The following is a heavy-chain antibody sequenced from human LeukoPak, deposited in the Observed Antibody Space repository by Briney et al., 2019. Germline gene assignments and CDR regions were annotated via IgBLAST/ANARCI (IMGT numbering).Heavy chain of an antibody. J-gene: IGHJ3*02. CDR2: IRYDGSNK. D-gene: IGHD3/OR15-3a*01. CDR1: GFTFSSYG. V-gene: IGHV3-30*02. CDR3: AKASRYLDWNDSFDI. Sequence: GGPLRLSCAASGFTFSSYGMHWVRQAPGKGLEWVAFIRYDGSNKYYADSVKGRFTISRDNSKNTQYLQMNSLRAEDTAVYYCAKASRYLDWNDSFDIWGQGTMVTVSS.